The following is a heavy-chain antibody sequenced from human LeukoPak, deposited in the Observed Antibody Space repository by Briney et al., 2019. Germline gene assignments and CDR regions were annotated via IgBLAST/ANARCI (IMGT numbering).Heavy chain of an antibody. Sequence: ASVKLSCKTSGYSFIDYYIHWMRQAPGQGLEWVGRIDPHSGGTHYAQKFQVRVTMTRDTSISTVYMELSGLRSDDTAVYYCARAPGPYTTSRFHHWGQGTLVTVSS. CDR1: GYSFIDYY. CDR3: ARAPGPYTTSRFHH. J-gene: IGHJ4*02. V-gene: IGHV1-2*02. CDR2: IDPHSGGT. D-gene: IGHD2-2*01.